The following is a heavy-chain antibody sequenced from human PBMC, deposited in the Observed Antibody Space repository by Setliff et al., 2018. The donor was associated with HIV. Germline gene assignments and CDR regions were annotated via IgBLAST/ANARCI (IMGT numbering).Heavy chain of an antibody. V-gene: IGHV4-34*01. Sequence: SETLSLTCAVYGGSFSGYYWGWIRQPPGKGLEWIGEIFQSGATHYNPSLKSRLTISVDKSKSQFSLKLTSVTAADTAVYYCARGPDTSTSYALDHWGQGTLVTVSS. J-gene: IGHJ4*02. D-gene: IGHD6-6*01. CDR2: IFQSGAT. CDR1: GGSFSGYY. CDR3: ARGPDTSTSYALDH.